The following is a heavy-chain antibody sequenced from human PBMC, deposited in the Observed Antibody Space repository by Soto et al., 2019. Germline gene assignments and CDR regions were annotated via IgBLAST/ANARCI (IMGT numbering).Heavy chain of an antibody. J-gene: IGHJ3*02. CDR1: GFTFSSYG. V-gene: IGHV3-33*01. CDR2: IWYDGSNK. D-gene: IGHD4-17*01. CDR3: ARCTDYVGNSGAFDI. Sequence: QVQLVESGGGVVQPGRSLRLSCAASGFTFSSYGMHWVRQAPGKGLEWVAVIWYDGSNKYYADSVKGRFTISRDNSKNTLYLQMNSLRAEDTAVYYCARCTDYVGNSGAFDIWGQGTTVTVSS.